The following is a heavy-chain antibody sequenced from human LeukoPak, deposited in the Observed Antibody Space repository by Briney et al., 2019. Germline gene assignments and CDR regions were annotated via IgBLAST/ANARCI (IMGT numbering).Heavy chain of an antibody. CDR3: ARLSYDSSDFHYMDV. Sequence: RGESLKISCNGSGYSFTSYWIGWVRQMPGKGLEWMGIIYPGDSDTRYSPSFQGQVTISADKSISTAFLQWSSLKASDTAMYYCARLSYDSSDFHYMDVWGKGTTVTISS. CDR1: GYSFTSYW. V-gene: IGHV5-51*01. CDR2: IYPGDSDT. J-gene: IGHJ6*03. D-gene: IGHD3-22*01.